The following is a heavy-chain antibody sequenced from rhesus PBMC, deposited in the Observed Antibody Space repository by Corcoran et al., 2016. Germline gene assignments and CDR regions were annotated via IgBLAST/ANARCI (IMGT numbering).Heavy chain of an antibody. V-gene: IGHV4-80*01. D-gene: IGHD3-28*01. Sequence: QMQLQESGPGPVKPSETLSLTCAVSGASLSSYWWGWTRQSPGKGLEWIGEIDGNTGMTRYNPSLRSRVTVSRDASKNQVSLKLTSVTAADTAVYYCARARYHYDNDYWGQGVLVTVSS. CDR2: IDGNTGMT. CDR1: GASLSSYW. CDR3: ARARYHYDNDY. J-gene: IGHJ4*01.